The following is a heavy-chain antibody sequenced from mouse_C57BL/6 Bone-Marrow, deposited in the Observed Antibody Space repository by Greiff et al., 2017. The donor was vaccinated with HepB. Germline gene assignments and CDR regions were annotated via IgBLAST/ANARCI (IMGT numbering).Heavy chain of an antibody. D-gene: IGHD2-3*01. V-gene: IGHV3-6*01. CDR2: ISYDGSN. CDR1: GYSITSGYY. J-gene: IGHJ3*01. Sequence: EVQLQESGPGLVKPSQSLSLTCSVTGYSITSGYYWNWIRQFPGNKLEWMGYISYDGSNNYNPSLKNRISITRDTSKNQFFLKLNSVTTEDTATYYCAPVYDCYPSWFAYWGQGTIVTVSA. CDR3: APVYDCYPSWFAY.